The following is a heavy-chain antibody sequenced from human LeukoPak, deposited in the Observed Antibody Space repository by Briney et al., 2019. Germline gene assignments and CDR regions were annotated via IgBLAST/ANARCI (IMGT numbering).Heavy chain of an antibody. CDR1: GIVFSNTA. V-gene: IGHV3-23*01. D-gene: IGHD6-19*01. CDR3: GKDGGQYSSGPEFDP. J-gene: IGHJ5*02. CDR2: ISGGGERK. Sequence: GGSLRLSCAASGIVFSNTAMNWARQSPGRGLEWVSAISGGGERKFYADSVKGRLTISRDNSKNMVYLQMNSLRADDTAIYYCGKDGGQYSSGPEFDPRGQGALVTVSS.